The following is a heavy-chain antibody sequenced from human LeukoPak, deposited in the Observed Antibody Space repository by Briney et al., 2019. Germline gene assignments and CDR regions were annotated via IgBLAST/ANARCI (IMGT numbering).Heavy chain of an antibody. CDR3: ARGDGDYVGLGRVYYFDY. CDR1: GGSISSSSYY. J-gene: IGHJ4*02. Sequence: NPSETLSLTCTVSGGSISSSSYYWGWIRQPPGKGLEWIGSIYYSGSTYYNPSLKSRVTISVDTSKNQFSLKLSSVTAADTAVYYCARGDGDYVGLGRVYYFDYWGQGTLVTVSS. V-gene: IGHV4-39*07. D-gene: IGHD4-17*01. CDR2: IYYSGST.